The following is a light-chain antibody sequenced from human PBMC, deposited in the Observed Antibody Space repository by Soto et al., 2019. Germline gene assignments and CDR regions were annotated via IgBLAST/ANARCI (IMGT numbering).Light chain of an antibody. CDR3: QQYGSSPPYT. CDR2: GSS. V-gene: IGKV3-20*01. J-gene: IGKJ2*01. Sequence: VLTQSPGTLSLSPGERATLSCRASQSVSNNYLAWYQQKPGQAPRLLIFGSSDRATGIPDRFSGSGSETDFPLTISRLEPEDFAVYYCQQYGSSPPYTFGQGTKLEIK. CDR1: QSVSNNY.